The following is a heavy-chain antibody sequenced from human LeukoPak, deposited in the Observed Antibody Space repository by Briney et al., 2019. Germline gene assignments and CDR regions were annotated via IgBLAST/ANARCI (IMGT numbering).Heavy chain of an antibody. D-gene: IGHD4-23*01. V-gene: IGHV1-2*02. CDR3: TRDHGGNQGDWFDP. CDR2: INPNSGGT. CDR1: GYTFTGYY. Sequence: ASVKVSCKASGYTFTGYYMHWVRQAPGQGLEWMGWINPNSGGTNYAQKFQGRVTMTRDTSISTAYMELSRLISDDTAVYYCTRDHGGNQGDWFDPWGQGTLVTVSS. J-gene: IGHJ5*02.